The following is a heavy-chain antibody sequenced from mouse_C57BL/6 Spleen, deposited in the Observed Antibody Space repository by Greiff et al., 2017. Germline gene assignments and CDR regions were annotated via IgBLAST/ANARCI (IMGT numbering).Heavy chain of an antibody. V-gene: IGHV6-3*01. D-gene: IGHD1-1*01. J-gene: IGHJ2*01. CDR2: IRLKSDNYAT. CDR3: TVYGSSYSYFDY. CDR1: GFTFSNYW. Sequence: EVKVVESGGGLVQPGGSMKLSCVASGFTFSNYWMNWVRQSPEKGLEWVAQIRLKSDNYATHYAESVKGRFTISRDDSKSSVYLQMNNLRAEDTGMYYCTVYGSSYSYFDYWGQGTTLTVSS.